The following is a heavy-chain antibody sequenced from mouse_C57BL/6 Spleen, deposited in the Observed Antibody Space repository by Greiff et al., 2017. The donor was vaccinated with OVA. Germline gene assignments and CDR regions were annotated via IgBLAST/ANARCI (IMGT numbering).Heavy chain of an antibody. CDR2: IDPETGGT. Sequence: QVQLQQSGAELVRPGASVTLSCKASGYTFTDYEMHWVKQTPVHGLEWIGAIDPETGGTAYNQKFKGKAILTADKSSSTAYMELRSLTSEDSAVYYCTRSPVSDYFDYWGQGTTLTVSS. CDR1: GYTFTDYE. CDR3: TRSPVSDYFDY. J-gene: IGHJ2*01. V-gene: IGHV1-15*01.